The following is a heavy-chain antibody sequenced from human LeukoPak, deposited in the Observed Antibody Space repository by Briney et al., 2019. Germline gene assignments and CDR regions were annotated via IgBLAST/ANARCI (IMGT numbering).Heavy chain of an antibody. V-gene: IGHV4-61*02. Sequence: SQTLSLTCTVSGGSISSGSYYWSWIRQPARKGLEWIGRIYTSGSTNYNPSLKSRVTISVDTSKNQLSLKLSSVTAADTAVYYCARGGTSVRGVIVPDYWGQATLVTGSS. D-gene: IGHD3-10*01. J-gene: IGHJ4*02. CDR2: IYTSGST. CDR1: GGSISSGSYY. CDR3: ARGGTSVRGVIVPDY.